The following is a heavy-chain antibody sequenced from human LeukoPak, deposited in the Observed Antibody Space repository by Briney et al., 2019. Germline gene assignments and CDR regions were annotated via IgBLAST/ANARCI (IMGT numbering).Heavy chain of an antibody. D-gene: IGHD3-10*01. CDR2: IIPIFGTA. CDR3: ASGRTSSGLYYYYYMDV. Sequence: SVKVSCKASGGTFNSYAISWVRQAPGQGLEWMGGIIPIFGTASYAQKFQGRVTNTTDEPTSTAYMELSSRRSEDTAVYYCASGRTSSGLYYYYYMDVWGKGTTVTVSS. CDR1: GGTFNSYA. J-gene: IGHJ6*03. V-gene: IGHV1-69*05.